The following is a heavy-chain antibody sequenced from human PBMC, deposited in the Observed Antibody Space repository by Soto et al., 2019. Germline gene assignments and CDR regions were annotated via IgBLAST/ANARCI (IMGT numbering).Heavy chain of an antibody. J-gene: IGHJ4*02. D-gene: IGHD3-9*01. CDR1: GGTFSSYA. Sequence: PSVKVSCKASGGTFSSYAISWVRQAPGQGLEWMGGIIPIFGTANYAQKFQGRVTITADESTSTAYMELSSLRSEDTAVYYCARVYYDILTGYIPTHTPFDDWGQGTLVTVSS. CDR3: ARVYYDILTGYIPTHTPFDD. V-gene: IGHV1-69*13. CDR2: IIPIFGTA.